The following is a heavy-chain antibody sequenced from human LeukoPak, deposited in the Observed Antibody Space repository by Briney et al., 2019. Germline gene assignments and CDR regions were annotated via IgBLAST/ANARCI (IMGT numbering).Heavy chain of an antibody. D-gene: IGHD3-9*01. V-gene: IGHV3-21*01. CDR1: GFTFSSYS. CDR3: ARASSKQLAGYLPDGFDF. Sequence: PGGSLRLSCAASGFTFSSYSMNWVRQAPGKGLEWVSSISSSGTYVYYADSVKGRFTISRDNAKNSLSLQMNSLRADDAAVYYCARASSKQLAGYLPDGFDFWGQGTMVTVSS. CDR2: ISSSGTYV. J-gene: IGHJ3*01.